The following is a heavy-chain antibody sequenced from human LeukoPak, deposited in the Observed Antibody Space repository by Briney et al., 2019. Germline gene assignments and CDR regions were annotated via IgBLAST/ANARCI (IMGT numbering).Heavy chain of an antibody. J-gene: IGHJ5*02. CDR1: GGSFSGYY. D-gene: IGHD3-10*01. CDR3: ARGSFFYYGSGSRNWFDP. CDR2: INHSGST. V-gene: IGHV4-34*01. Sequence: NRSEPVSLTCAVYGGSFSGYYWSWIRQPPGKGLEWIGEINHSGSTNYNPSLKSRTTISVDTSKNQFSLKLSSVTAADTAVYYCARGSFFYYGSGSRNWFDPWGPGKPGTVSS.